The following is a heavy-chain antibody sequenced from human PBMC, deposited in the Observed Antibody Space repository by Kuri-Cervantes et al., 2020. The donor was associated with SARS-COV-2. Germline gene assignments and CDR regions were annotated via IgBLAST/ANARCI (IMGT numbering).Heavy chain of an antibody. CDR2: VRGKANNYAT. CDR3: TTDWELRYFDWLLLAGSWPLDY. V-gene: IGHV3-73*01. D-gene: IGHD3-9*01. CDR1: GFLFSASA. Sequence: GGSLRLSCEVSGFLFSASAIHWVRQGSGKGLEWVGRVRGKANNYATAYAASVKGRFTISRDDSKNMAYLQMNSLKTEDTAVYYCTTDWELRYFDWLLLAGSWPLDYWGQGTLVTVSS. J-gene: IGHJ4*02.